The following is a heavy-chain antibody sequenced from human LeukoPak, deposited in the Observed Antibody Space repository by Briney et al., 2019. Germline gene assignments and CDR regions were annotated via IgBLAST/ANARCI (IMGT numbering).Heavy chain of an antibody. Sequence: SQTLSLTCAISGDSVSSNSAAWNWIRQSPSRGLECLGRTYYRSKWYNDYAVSVKSRITINPDTSKNQFSLQLNSVTPEDTAVYYCARDSRASYSSSWYGGRAAFDIWGQGTMVTVSS. D-gene: IGHD6-13*01. CDR1: GDSVSSNSAA. CDR2: TYYRSKWYN. V-gene: IGHV6-1*01. CDR3: ARDSRASYSSSWYGGRAAFDI. J-gene: IGHJ3*02.